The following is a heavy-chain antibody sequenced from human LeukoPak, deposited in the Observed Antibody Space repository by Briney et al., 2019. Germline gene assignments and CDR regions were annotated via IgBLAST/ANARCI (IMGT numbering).Heavy chain of an antibody. CDR2: LYTSGST. J-gene: IGHJ4*02. D-gene: IGHD3-22*01. V-gene: IGHV4-4*07. CDR3: ASDYFDRTGYYGFIY. CDR1: GGSISSYY. Sequence: SETLSLTCTVSGGSISSYYWSWIRQPAGKGLEWIGRLYTSGSTNYNPSLKSRVSMSVDTSKKQFSLRLSSVTAADTAIYYCASDYFDRTGYYGFIYWGQGSLVTISS.